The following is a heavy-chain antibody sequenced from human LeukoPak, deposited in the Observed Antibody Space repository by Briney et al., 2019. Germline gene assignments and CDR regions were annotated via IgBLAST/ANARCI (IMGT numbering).Heavy chain of an antibody. V-gene: IGHV4-59*11. CDR1: GGSIRNHF. CDR2: IYYTTNP. Sequence: PSETLSLTCSVAGGSIRNHFWGWIRLSPGKGLEWIGNIYYTTNPNYNPSLASRVTISIDTSKDQLSLKLNSVTAADTAVYYCARDRNYFDAWGQGTRVTVSS. J-gene: IGHJ5*02. D-gene: IGHD4-11*01. CDR3: ARDRNYFDA.